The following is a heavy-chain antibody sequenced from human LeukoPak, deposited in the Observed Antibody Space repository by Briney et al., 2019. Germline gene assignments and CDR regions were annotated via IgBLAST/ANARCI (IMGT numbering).Heavy chain of an antibody. Sequence: GGSLRLSCAGSGFTFGIYAMTWVRQAPGKGLEWVSAISASADRTYYADSVKGRFTISRDNSKNTVELQMSSLRVEDSAIYYCAKSGEYSYGYGDYWGQGTLVTVSS. J-gene: IGHJ4*02. D-gene: IGHD5-18*01. CDR1: GFTFGIYA. CDR3: AKSGEYSYGYGDY. V-gene: IGHV3-23*01. CDR2: ISASADRT.